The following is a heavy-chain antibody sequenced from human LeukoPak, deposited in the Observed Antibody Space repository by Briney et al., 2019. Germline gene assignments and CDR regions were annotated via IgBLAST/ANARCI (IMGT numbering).Heavy chain of an antibody. Sequence: SETLSLTCTVSGGSISSSSYYWGWILQPPGKRLEWIGSIYYSGSTYYNPSLKRRVTISVDTSKNQFSLKLSSVTAADTAVYYCARHGGPAAQKQILDYWGQGTLVTVSS. D-gene: IGHD2-2*01. J-gene: IGHJ4*02. CDR3: ARHGGPAAQKQILDY. CDR2: IYYSGST. V-gene: IGHV4-39*01. CDR1: GGSISSSSYY.